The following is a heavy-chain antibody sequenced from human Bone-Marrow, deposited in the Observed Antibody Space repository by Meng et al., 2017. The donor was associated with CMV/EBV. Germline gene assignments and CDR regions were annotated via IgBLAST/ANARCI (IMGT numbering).Heavy chain of an antibody. CDR1: GFTVSSDY. CDR3: AKDSYGMDV. Sequence: GESLKISCAGSGFTVSSDYMSWVRQTPGKGLEWVSIIFAAGNTYYADSVKGRFTISRDSSKNTLYLQMNSLRAEDTAVYYCAKDSYGMDVWGQGTTVTVSS. J-gene: IGHJ6*02. CDR2: IFAAGNT. V-gene: IGHV3-66*02.